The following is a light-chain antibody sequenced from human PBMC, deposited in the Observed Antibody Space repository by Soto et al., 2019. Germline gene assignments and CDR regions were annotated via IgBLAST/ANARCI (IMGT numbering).Light chain of an antibody. V-gene: IGKV3-20*01. CDR3: QQYGSSPKNT. J-gene: IGKJ4*01. Sequence: EIVLTQSPGTLSLSPGERATLSCRASQSVSSSYLAWYQQKPGQAPRLLIYGASSRATGIPDRFSGSGSGTDFTLTISRLEPEDFAVYYCQQYGSSPKNTFG. CDR1: QSVSSSY. CDR2: GAS.